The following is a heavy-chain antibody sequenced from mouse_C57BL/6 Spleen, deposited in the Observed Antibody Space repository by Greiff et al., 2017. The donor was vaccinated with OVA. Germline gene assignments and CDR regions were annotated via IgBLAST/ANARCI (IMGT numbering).Heavy chain of an antibody. V-gene: IGHV2-2*01. Sequence: VQLQQSGPGLVQPSQSLSITCTVSGFSLTSYGVHWVRQSPGMGLEWLGVIWSGGSTDYNAAFISRLSISKDNSKSQVFFKMNSLQADDTAIYYCARWGIYYYGSSYGYAMDYWGQGTSVTVSS. CDR1: GFSLTSYG. D-gene: IGHD1-1*01. J-gene: IGHJ4*01. CDR3: ARWGIYYYGSSYGYAMDY. CDR2: IWSGGST.